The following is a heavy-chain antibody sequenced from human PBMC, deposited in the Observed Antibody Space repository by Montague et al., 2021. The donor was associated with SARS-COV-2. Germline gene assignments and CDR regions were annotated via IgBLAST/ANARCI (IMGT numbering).Heavy chain of an antibody. CDR3: ARNEL. Sequence: SLRLSCAASGFTIRNYWMSWVRQAPGKGLEWVANIHQDGGAKDYVDSVKGRFTISRDNAKNRLYLEMNSLRVEDSAIYYRARNELWGQGTLVTVSS. J-gene: IGHJ4*02. CDR1: GFTIRNYW. CDR2: IHQDGGAK. V-gene: IGHV3-7*01.